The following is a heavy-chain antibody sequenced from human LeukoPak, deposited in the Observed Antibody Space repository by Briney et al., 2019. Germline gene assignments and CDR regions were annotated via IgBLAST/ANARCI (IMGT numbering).Heavy chain of an antibody. J-gene: IGHJ6*03. CDR3: AKASRFGYSYGPREYFYYMDV. V-gene: IGHV3-23*01. D-gene: IGHD5-18*01. Sequence: GGSLRLSCAASGFTFSSYGMSWVRQAPGKGLEWVSVISGIGTGGTTYYADSVKGRFTISRDNSKNTLYLQMNSLRAEDTAVYYCAKASRFGYSYGPREYFYYMDVWGKGTTVTISS. CDR2: ISGIGTGGTT. CDR1: GFTFSSYG.